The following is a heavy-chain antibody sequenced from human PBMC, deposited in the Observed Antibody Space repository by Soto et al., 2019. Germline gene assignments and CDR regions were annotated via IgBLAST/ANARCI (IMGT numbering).Heavy chain of an antibody. D-gene: IGHD3-10*01. V-gene: IGHV1-18*01. Sequence: QVQLVQSETEVAEPGASVRLSCKTSGYTFSTYGLSWVRQAPGQGLEWMVWTVAISESTIYAQKLQGRVTVTTDRSTHTGYLALSRLTSDDTALYYCARVAGYGSGSRHFDNWGQGTLVTVSS. CDR1: GYTFSTYG. CDR2: TVAISEST. CDR3: ARVAGYGSGSRHFDN. J-gene: IGHJ4*02.